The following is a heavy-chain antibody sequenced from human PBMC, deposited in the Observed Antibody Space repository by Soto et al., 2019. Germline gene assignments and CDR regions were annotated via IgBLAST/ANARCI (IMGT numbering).Heavy chain of an antibody. V-gene: IGHV1-46*01. CDR1: GYTFTSYY. J-gene: IGHJ4*02. Sequence: QVQLVQSGAEVKKPGASVKVSCKASGYTFTSYYMHWVRQAPGQGLEWMGIINPSGGSTSYAQKSRGRVPMTRDTSTSTVYMELSSLRSEDTAVYYWAASRPPPYFDYWGQGTLVTVSS. D-gene: IGHD6-25*01. CDR3: AASRPPPYFDY. CDR2: INPSGGST.